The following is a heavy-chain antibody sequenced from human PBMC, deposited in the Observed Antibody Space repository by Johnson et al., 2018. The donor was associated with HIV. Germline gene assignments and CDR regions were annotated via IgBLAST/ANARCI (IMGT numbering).Heavy chain of an antibody. V-gene: IGHV3-9*01. J-gene: IGHJ3*02. CDR2: ISWNSGSI. CDR1: GFTFDDYA. CDR3: AKDLFPMSIVGATNQGDAFDI. Sequence: EVQLVESGGGLVQPGRSLRLSCAASGFTFDDYAMHWVRQAPGKGLEWVSGISWNSGSIGYADSVKGRFTISRDNAKNSLYLQMNSLRAEDTASYYCAKDLFPMSIVGATNQGDAFDIWGQGTMVTVSS. D-gene: IGHD1-26*01.